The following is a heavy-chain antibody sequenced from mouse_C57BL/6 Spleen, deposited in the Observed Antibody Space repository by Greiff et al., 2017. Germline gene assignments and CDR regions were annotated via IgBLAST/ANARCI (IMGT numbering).Heavy chain of an antibody. Sequence: VQLQQSGPELVKPGASVKISCKASGYSFTGYYMNWVKQSPDKSLEWIGEINPSTGGTTYNQKFKAKATLTVDKSSSTAYMQLKSLTSEDSAVYYCARGDYGSSYYAMDYWGQGTSVTVSS. CDR1: GYSFTGYY. CDR3: ARGDYGSSYYAMDY. J-gene: IGHJ4*01. D-gene: IGHD1-1*01. CDR2: INPSTGGT. V-gene: IGHV1-42*01.